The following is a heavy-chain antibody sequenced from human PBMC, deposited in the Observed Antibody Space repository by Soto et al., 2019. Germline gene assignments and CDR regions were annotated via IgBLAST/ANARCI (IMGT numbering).Heavy chain of an antibody. CDR1: GFTFSSYG. CDR3: ARDRSYPYIFFDY. V-gene: IGHV3-33*01. J-gene: IGHJ4*02. CDR2: IWYDGSNK. Sequence: QVQLVESGGGVVQPGRSLRLSCAASGFTFSSYGMHWVRQAPGKGLEWVAVIWYDGSNKYYADSVKGRFTISRDNSKNTLYLQMNSLRAEDTAVYYCARDRSYPYIFFDYWGQGTLVTVSS. D-gene: IGHD1-26*01.